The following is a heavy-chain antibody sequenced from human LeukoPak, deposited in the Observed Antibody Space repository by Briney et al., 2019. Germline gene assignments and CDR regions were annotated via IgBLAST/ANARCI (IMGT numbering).Heavy chain of an antibody. Sequence: PGRSLRLSCAASGFTFSSYEMNWVRQAPGKGLEWVSYISSSGSTIYYADSVKGRFTISRDNAKNSLYLQMNSLRAEDTAVYYCARENCGGDCYEGGPFDYWGQGTLVTVSS. CDR2: ISSSGSTI. J-gene: IGHJ4*02. CDR1: GFTFSSYE. V-gene: IGHV3-48*03. CDR3: ARENCGGDCYEGGPFDY. D-gene: IGHD2-21*02.